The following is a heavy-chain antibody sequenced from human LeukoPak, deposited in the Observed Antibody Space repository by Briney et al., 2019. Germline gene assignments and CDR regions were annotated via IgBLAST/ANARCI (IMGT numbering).Heavy chain of an antibody. V-gene: IGHV3-9*01. CDR3: AKDVRGSGYYPFFDY. CDR2: ISWNSGSI. Sequence: PGGSLRLSCAASGFTFDDYAMHWVRQAPGKGLEWVSGISWNSGSIGYADSVKGRFTISRDNAKNSLYLQMNSLRAEDTALYYCAKDVRGSGYYPFFDYWGQGTLVTVSS. CDR1: GFTFDDYA. J-gene: IGHJ4*02. D-gene: IGHD3-22*01.